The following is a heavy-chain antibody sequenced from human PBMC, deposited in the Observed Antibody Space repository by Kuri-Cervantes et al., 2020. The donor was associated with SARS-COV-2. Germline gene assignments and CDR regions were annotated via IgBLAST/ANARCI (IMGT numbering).Heavy chain of an antibody. Sequence: GSLRLSCTVSGGSISSSSYYWGWIRQPPGKGLEWIGSIYYSGSTYYNPSLKSRVTISVDTSKNQFSLKLSSVTAADTAVYYCARARRAARTPYYYYGMDVWGQGTTVTVSS. CDR3: ARARRAARTPYYYYGMDV. V-gene: IGHV4-39*07. CDR2: IYYSGST. J-gene: IGHJ6*02. D-gene: IGHD6-6*01. CDR1: GGSISSSSYY.